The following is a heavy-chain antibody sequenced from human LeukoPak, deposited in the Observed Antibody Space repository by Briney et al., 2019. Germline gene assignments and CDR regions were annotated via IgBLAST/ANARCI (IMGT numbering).Heavy chain of an antibody. CDR3: ARDLGTRYCSGGSCYYYYMDV. D-gene: IGHD2-15*01. J-gene: IGHJ6*03. CDR1: GGTFSSYA. Sequence: SVKVSCKASGGTFSSYAISWVRQAPGQGLEWMGGIIPIFGTANYAQKFQGRVTITADESTSTAYMALSSLRSEDTAVYYCARDLGTRYCSGGSCYYYYMDVWGKGTTVTVSS. V-gene: IGHV1-69*13. CDR2: IIPIFGTA.